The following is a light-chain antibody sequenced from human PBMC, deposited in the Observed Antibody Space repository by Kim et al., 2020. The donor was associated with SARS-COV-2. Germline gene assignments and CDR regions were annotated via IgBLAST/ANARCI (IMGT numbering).Light chain of an antibody. CDR1: SSNIGINS. CDR2: RNN. J-gene: IGLJ3*02. Sequence: GQRVAISCSGSSSNIGINSVYWYQQLPGTAPKLLIYRNNQRPSGVPDRFSGSKSGTSASLALSGLRSEDEADYYCGTWDDSLNGWVFGGGTKLTVL. CDR3: GTWDDSLNGWV. V-gene: IGLV1-47*01.